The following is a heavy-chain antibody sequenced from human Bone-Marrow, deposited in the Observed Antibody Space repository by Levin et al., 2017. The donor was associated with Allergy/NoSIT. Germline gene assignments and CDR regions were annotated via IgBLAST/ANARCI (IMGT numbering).Heavy chain of an antibody. J-gene: IGHJ5*02. CDR3: ASHSSSCPWFDP. Sequence: GGSLRLSCAASGFTVSSNYMSWVRQAPGKGLEWVSVIYSGGSTYYADSVKGRFTISRDNSKNTLYLQMNSLRAEDTAVYYCASHSSSCPWFDPWGQGTLVTVSS. CDR1: GFTVSSNY. CDR2: IYSGGST. D-gene: IGHD6-13*01. V-gene: IGHV3-53*01.